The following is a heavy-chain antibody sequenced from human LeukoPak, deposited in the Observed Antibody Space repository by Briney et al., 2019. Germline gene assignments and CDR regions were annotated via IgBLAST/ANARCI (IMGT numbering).Heavy chain of an antibody. V-gene: IGHV1-2*02. J-gene: IGHJ5*02. D-gene: IGHD2-2*03. CDR2: INPNSGGT. CDR1: GYTFTGYY. Sequence: GASVKVSCKASGYTFTGYYMHWVRQAPGQGLEWMGWINPNSGGTNYAQKFQGRVTMTRDTSISTAYMELSRLRSDDTAVYYCARDKGGYCSSPSCSDFHPWRQGTLVTLSS. CDR3: ARDKGGYCSSPSCSDFHP.